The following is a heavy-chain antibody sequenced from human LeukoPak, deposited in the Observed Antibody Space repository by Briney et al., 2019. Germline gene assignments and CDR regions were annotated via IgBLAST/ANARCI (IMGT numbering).Heavy chain of an antibody. Sequence: GASVKVSCKASGYTFTGYYVHWVRQAPGQGLEWMGWINPKSGGTNYAQKFQGRVTMTRDTSISTAYMDMSSLRSDDTAVYYCARNLWFGESSDAFDMWGQGTMVTVSS. V-gene: IGHV1-2*02. CDR3: ARNLWFGESSDAFDM. CDR2: INPKSGGT. D-gene: IGHD3-10*01. J-gene: IGHJ3*02. CDR1: GYTFTGYY.